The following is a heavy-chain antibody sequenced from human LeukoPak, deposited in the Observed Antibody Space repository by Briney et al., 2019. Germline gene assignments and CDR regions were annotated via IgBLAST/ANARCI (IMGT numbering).Heavy chain of an antibody. CDR2: ISPSSSYK. CDR3: RCYDSSGDLTD. J-gene: IGHJ4*02. D-gene: IGHD3-22*01. Sequence: PGGSLTLSCAASGSSFSSYSMNWVRQPPGKGLEWVSSISPSSSYKYYAESVKGRFTVSRDNAKNSLYLQVNSLRAEDTAVYYCRCYDSSGDLTDWGQGTLVTVSS. V-gene: IGHV3-21*01. CDR1: GSSFSSYS.